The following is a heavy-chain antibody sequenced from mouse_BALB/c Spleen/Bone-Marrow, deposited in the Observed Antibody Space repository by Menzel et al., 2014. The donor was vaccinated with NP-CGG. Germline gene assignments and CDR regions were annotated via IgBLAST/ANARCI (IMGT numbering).Heavy chain of an antibody. Sequence: DVMLVESGGGLVQPGGSRKLSCAASGFTFSSFAMLWIRQAPEKGLEWVAFISSGSNIIHYADTVKGRFTISRDNPKNTLFLQMTSLRSEDTAMYYCGRGDYWGQGTTLTVSS. J-gene: IGHJ2*01. V-gene: IGHV5-17*02. CDR2: ISSGSNII. CDR1: GFTFSSFA. CDR3: GRGDY.